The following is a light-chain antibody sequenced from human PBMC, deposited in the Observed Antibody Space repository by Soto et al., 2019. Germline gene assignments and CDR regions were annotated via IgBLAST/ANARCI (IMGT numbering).Light chain of an antibody. CDR3: QQRSSWPLT. J-gene: IGKJ4*01. Sequence: ETVLTQSPATLSLSPGERAILSCMASQSVSCYLAWSQQKPGQAPRLLISDASNSATGIQDRFSGSGSGTDFTLNISSLEPEDFAVYYCQQRSSWPLTFGGGTKVEIK. CDR1: QSVSCY. CDR2: DAS. V-gene: IGKV3-11*01.